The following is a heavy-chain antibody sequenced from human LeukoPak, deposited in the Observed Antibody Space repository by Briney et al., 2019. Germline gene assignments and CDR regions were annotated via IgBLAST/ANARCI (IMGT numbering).Heavy chain of an antibody. J-gene: IGHJ1*01. Sequence: ASVKVSCKISGHTLTELSIHWVRQAPGRGLEWMGGFDTQEGETIFAQNFQGRVTMTEDTSSDTAYMELSSLTSEDTAVYYCATPPVWFGEFMSGNSILGYFQDWGQGTLVTVSS. CDR2: FDTQEGET. CDR3: ATPPVWFGEFMSGNSILGYFQD. V-gene: IGHV1-24*01. CDR1: GHTLTELS. D-gene: IGHD3-10*01.